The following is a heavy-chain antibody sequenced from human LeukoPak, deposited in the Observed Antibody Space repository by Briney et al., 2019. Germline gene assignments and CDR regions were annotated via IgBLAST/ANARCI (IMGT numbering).Heavy chain of an antibody. J-gene: IGHJ4*02. V-gene: IGHV1-69*02. D-gene: IGHD6-19*01. CDR3: ARSLTAVAGFDY. CDR1: GGTFISYT. Sequence: GSSVKVSCKASGGTFISYTISWVRQAPGQGREWMGRIIPILAIANYAQKFQGRVTITADKSTSTAYMELSSLRSEDTAVYYCARSLTAVAGFDYWGQGTLVTVSS. CDR2: IIPILAIA.